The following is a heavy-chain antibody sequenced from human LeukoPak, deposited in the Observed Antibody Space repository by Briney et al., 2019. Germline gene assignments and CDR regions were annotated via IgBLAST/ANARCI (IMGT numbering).Heavy chain of an antibody. CDR2: IYTGGSA. V-gene: IGHV3-66*02. J-gene: IGHJ4*02. CDR3: ASGVVISFFDY. D-gene: IGHD3-3*01. CDR1: GFTVSSNY. Sequence: GGSLRLSCAASGFTVSSNYMSWVRQAPGKGLEWVPIIYTGGSAYYADSVKGRFTISRDNSKNTVSLQMNSLRVEDTAVYYCASGVVISFFDYWGQGTLVTVSS.